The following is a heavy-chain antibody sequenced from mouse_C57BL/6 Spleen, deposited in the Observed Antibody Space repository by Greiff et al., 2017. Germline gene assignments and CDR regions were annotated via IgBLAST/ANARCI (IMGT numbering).Heavy chain of an antibody. CDR3: ARSGWLLRYFDY. CDR2: IYPGDGDT. CDR1: GYAFSSSW. Sequence: VQLQESGPELVKPGASVKISCKASGYAFSSSWMNWVKQRPGKGLEWIGRIYPGDGDTNYNGKFKGKATLTADKSSSTAYMQLSSLTSEDSAVYFCARSGWLLRYFDYWGQGTTLTVSS. V-gene: IGHV1-82*01. D-gene: IGHD2-3*01. J-gene: IGHJ2*01.